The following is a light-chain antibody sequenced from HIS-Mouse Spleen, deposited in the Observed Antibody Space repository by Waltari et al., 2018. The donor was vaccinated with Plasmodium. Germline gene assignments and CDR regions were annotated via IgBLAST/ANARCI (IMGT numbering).Light chain of an antibody. V-gene: IGLV3-10*01. J-gene: IGLJ3*02. CDR2: EDS. Sequence: SYELTQPPSVSVSPGQTARITCSGDALTKQYAYWDQQKSGQAPVLVIYEDSKRPPGIPERFSGSSSGTMATLTISGAQVEDEADYYCYSTDSSGNHRVFGGGTKLTVL. CDR1: ALTKQY. CDR3: YSTDSSGNHRV.